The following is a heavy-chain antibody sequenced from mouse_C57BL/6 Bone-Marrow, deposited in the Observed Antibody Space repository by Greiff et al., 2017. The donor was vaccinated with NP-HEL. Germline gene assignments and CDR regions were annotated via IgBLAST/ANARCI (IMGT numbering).Heavy chain of an antibody. V-gene: IGHV5-12*01. CDR3: ARHYYGSSYENCDV. D-gene: IGHD1-1*01. J-gene: IGHJ1*03. CDR2: ISNGGGST. Sequence: EVKLEESGGGLVQPGGSLKLSCAASGFTFSDYYMYWVRQTPEKRLEWVAYISNGGGSTYYPDTVKGRFTISRDNATTTLYLQMSRLKSEDTAMYYGARHYYGSSYENCDVWGTGTTVTVSS. CDR1: GFTFSDYY.